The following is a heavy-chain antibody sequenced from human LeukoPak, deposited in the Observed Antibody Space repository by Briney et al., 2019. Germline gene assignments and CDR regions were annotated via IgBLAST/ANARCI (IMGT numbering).Heavy chain of an antibody. CDR1: GFTFSSYA. Sequence: GGSLRLSCAASGFTFSSYAMSWVRQAPGKGLEWGSAISGSGGSTYYADSVKGRFTISRDNSKNTLYLQMNSLRAEDTAVYYCARDPYGSGAENHWGQGTLVTVSS. J-gene: IGHJ5*02. D-gene: IGHD3-10*01. CDR3: ARDPYGSGAENH. V-gene: IGHV3-23*01. CDR2: ISGSGGST.